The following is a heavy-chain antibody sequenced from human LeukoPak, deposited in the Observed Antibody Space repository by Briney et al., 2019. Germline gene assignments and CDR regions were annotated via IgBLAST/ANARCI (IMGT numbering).Heavy chain of an antibody. CDR2: IYYSGST. D-gene: IGHD3-10*01. Sequence: SETLSLTCTVSGGSISSYYWSWIRQPPGKGLEWIGYIYYSGSTNYNPSLKSRVTISVDTSKNQLSLKLSSVTAADTAVYYCARLWFGELYLDYWGQGILVTVSS. CDR3: ARLWFGELYLDY. V-gene: IGHV4-59*12. CDR1: GGSISSYY. J-gene: IGHJ4*02.